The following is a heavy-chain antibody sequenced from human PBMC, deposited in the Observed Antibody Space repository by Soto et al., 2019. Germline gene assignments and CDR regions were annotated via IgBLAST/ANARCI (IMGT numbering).Heavy chain of an antibody. CDR1: GFTFSSYG. CDR2: IWYDGSNK. V-gene: IGHV3-33*01. CDR3: ARNPAEDCIGGSRYCFDP. J-gene: IGHJ5*02. Sequence: QVQLVESGGGVVQPGRSLRLSCAASGFTFSSYGMHWVRQAPGKGLEWVAVIWYDGSNKYYADSVKGRFTISRDNSKQTLSLQMHRLSAEATALYYWARNPAEDCIGGSRYCFDPWGQGTLVTVSS. D-gene: IGHD2-15*01.